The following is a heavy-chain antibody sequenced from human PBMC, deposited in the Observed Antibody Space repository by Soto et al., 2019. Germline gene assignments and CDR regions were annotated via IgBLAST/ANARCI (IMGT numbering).Heavy chain of an antibody. V-gene: IGHV4-30-2*01. CDR2: IYHSGST. Sequence: SETLSLTCAVSGGSISSGGYSWSWIRQPPGKGLEWIGYIYHSGSTYYNPSLKSRVTISVDRSKNQFSLKLSSVTAADTAVYHCARDPGHDGNEYYTFDSWGQGTLVNVSS. CDR3: ARDPGHDGNEYYTFDS. D-gene: IGHD3-3*01. CDR1: GGSISSGGYS. J-gene: IGHJ4*02.